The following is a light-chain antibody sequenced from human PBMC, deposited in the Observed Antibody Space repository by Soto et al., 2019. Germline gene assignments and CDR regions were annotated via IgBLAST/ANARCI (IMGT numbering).Light chain of an antibody. CDR2: DAS. J-gene: IGKJ1*01. CDR1: QSVSSH. CDR3: VQRTTWPWT. Sequence: EIVLTQSRGTLSLSPGERATLSCRASQSVSSHLAWYQQKPGQAPRLLIYDASNRATGIPARFSGSGSGTDLTLTISSLEPEDFAVYHCVQRTTWPWTCGQGSKVEIK. V-gene: IGKV3-11*01.